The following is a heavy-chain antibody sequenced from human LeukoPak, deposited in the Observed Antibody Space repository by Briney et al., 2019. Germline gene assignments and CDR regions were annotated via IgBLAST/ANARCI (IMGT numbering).Heavy chain of an antibody. J-gene: IGHJ4*02. CDR3: AGGYSTYFEY. CDR1: GFTFSTYW. V-gene: IGHV3-74*01. Sequence: GGCLRLSCAASGFTFSTYWMHWVRQAPGKGLVWVSRITSDESSTSHADSVRGRFTMSRDNAKNTLYPQMNSLRAEDTAVYYCAGGYSTYFEYWGQGTLVTVSS. CDR2: ITSDESST. D-gene: IGHD5-18*01.